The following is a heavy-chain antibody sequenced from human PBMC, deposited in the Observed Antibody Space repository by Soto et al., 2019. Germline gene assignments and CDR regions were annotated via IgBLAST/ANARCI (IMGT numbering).Heavy chain of an antibody. CDR2: IYYSGST. D-gene: IGHD6-13*01. CDR3: ARTGAQQSRYYYYYGMDV. J-gene: IGHJ6*02. Sequence: QLQLQESGPGLVKPSETLSLTCTVSGGSISSSSYYWGWIRQPPGKGLEWIGSIYYSGSTYYNPSLKSRVTISVDTSKNQFSLKLSSVTAADTAVYYCARTGAQQSRYYYYYGMDVWGQGTTVTVSS. V-gene: IGHV4-39*01. CDR1: GGSISSSSYY.